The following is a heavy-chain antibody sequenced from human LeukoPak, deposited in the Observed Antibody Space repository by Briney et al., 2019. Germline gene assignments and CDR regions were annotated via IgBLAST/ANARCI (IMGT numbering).Heavy chain of an antibody. D-gene: IGHD6-13*01. CDR3: ARGRGRRIAAAGTSAIDAFDI. J-gene: IGHJ3*02. CDR1: GYTFTGYY. V-gene: IGHV1-2*02. Sequence: ASVKVSCKASGYTFTGYYMHWVRQAPGQGPEWMGWINPNSGGTNCAQKFQGRVTMTRDTSISTAYMELSRLRSDDTAVYYCARGRGRRIAAAGTSAIDAFDIWGQGTMVTVSS. CDR2: INPNSGGT.